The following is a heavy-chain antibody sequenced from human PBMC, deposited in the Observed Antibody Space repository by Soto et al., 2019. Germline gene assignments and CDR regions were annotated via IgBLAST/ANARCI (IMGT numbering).Heavy chain of an antibody. V-gene: IGHV1-2*02. CDR1: GYTFTGYY. CDR3: ARDDEDYSYYYGMDV. CDR2: INPNNGST. Sequence: GASVKVSCKASGYTFTGYYMHWLRQAPGQGLEWMGWINPNNGSTKYSQKFQGRVTITRDTSTSTAYMELSSLRSEDTAVYYCARDDEDYSYYYGMDVWGQGTTVTVSS. J-gene: IGHJ6*02.